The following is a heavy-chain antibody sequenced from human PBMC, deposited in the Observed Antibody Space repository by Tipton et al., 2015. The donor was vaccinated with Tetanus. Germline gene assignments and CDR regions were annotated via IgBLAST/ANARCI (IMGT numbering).Heavy chain of an antibody. Sequence: TLSLTCTVSDESISSSSYYWGWIRHHPGRGLEWIASISNSGTSYNNPSFRSRVTISVDTSENQFSLKLNSVTAADTAVYFCARGLPREPFYFDYWGQGKQVIVSS. V-gene: IGHV4-39*01. CDR1: DESISSSSYY. D-gene: IGHD1-26*01. CDR3: ARGLPREPFYFDY. J-gene: IGHJ4*02. CDR2: ISNSGTS.